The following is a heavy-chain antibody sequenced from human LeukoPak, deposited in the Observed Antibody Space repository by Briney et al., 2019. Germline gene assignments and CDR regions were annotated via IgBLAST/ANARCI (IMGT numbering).Heavy chain of an antibody. CDR3: ARVYDSSGSPGYDAFDI. D-gene: IGHD3-22*01. J-gene: IGHJ3*02. CDR2: IIPIFGTG. CDR1: GCTFRSYA. V-gene: IGHV1-69*13. Sequence: SVTVSCMASGCTFRSYAIRWVRQAPGQGLEWMGGIIPIFGTGNYAQKFQGRVTITADESTSTAYMELSSLRSEDTAVYYCARVYDSSGSPGYDAFDIWGQGTMVTVSS.